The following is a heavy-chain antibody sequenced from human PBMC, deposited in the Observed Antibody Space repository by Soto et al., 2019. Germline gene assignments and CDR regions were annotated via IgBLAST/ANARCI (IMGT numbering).Heavy chain of an antibody. CDR3: ARGRSAGRFLTGHRWFDP. V-gene: IGHV1-18*01. Sequence: ASVKVSCKASGYTFTSYGISWVRQAPGQGLEWMGWISAYNGNTNYAQKLQGRVTMTTDTSTSTAYMELRSLRSDDTAVYYCARGRSAGRFLTGHRWFDPWGQGTLVTVSS. D-gene: IGHD3-3*01. CDR1: GYTFTSYG. CDR2: ISAYNGNT. J-gene: IGHJ5*02.